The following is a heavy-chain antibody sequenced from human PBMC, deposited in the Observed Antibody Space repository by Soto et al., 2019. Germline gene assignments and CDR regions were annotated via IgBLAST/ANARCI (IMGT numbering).Heavy chain of an antibody. CDR1: GGTFSSYA. Sequence: GASVEVSCKASGGTFSSYAISWVRQAPGQGLEWMGGIIPIFGTANYAQKFQGRVTITADESTSTAYMELSSLRSEDTAVYYCARAYYYDSSGYYLNDYYFDYWGQVTLVAVSS. CDR3: ARAYYYDSSGYYLNDYYFDY. D-gene: IGHD3-22*01. V-gene: IGHV1-69*13. J-gene: IGHJ4*02. CDR2: IIPIFGTA.